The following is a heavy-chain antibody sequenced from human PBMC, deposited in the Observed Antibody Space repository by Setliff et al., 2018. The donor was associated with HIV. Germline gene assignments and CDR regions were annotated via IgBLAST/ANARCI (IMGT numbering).Heavy chain of an antibody. D-gene: IGHD3-10*01. CDR2: IYYSGST. J-gene: IGHJ4*02. CDR1: GGSISSYY. V-gene: IGHV4-59*12. CDR3: ARDHDYYGSGSRNYYFDY. Sequence: PSETLSLTCTVSGGSISSYYWSWIRQPPGKGLEWIGYIYYSGSTNYNPSLKSRVTISVDTSKNQFSLKLTSVTAADTAVYYCARDHDYYGSGSRNYYFDYWGQGTLVTVSS.